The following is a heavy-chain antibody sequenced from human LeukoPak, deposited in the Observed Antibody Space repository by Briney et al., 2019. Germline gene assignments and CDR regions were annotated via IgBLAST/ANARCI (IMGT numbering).Heavy chain of an antibody. D-gene: IGHD2-21*02. CDR1: GFTFSSYW. J-gene: IGHJ6*02. CDR3: ARERVVVTAIEDCYYGMDV. V-gene: IGHV3-74*01. CDR2: INSDGSST. Sequence: PGGSLRLSCAASGFTFSSYWMHWVRQAPGKGLVWVSRINSDGSSTSYADSVKGRFTISRDNAENTLYLQMNSLRAEDTAVYYCARERVVVTAIEDCYYGMDVWGQGTTVTVSS.